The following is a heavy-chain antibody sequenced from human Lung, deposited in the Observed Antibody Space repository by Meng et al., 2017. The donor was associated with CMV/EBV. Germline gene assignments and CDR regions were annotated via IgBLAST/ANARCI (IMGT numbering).Heavy chain of an antibody. CDR2: MNHSGST. CDR3: ARGDYVDHFYGVAV. V-gene: IGHV4-34*01. CDR1: GGSFSGYD. J-gene: IGHJ6*02. Sequence: SETXSLTCGVFGGSFSGYDWFWIRQPPGKGLEWIGEMNHSGSTNYNPSLKSRVTISVDASKKQFSLKVSSVTAADTAVYYCARGDYVDHFYGVAVWGQGTTVTVSS. D-gene: IGHD3-16*01.